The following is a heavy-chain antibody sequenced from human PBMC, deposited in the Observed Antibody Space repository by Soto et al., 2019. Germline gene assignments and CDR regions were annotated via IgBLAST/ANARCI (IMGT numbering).Heavy chain of an antibody. CDR2: IKYNGDS. V-gene: IGHV4-59*08. CDR1: GGSISNYY. J-gene: IGHJ6*02. Sequence: QVQFQEPGPGLVKPSETLSLTCTVSGGSISNYYCSWYRQPPGKGLEWIGYIKYNGDSAYTFSLKRRVTMSMDTSKTQFSLMLESVTATDTAVYYCARHGFGSLHGLVDVWGQGTTVIVSS. CDR3: ARHGFGSLHGLVDV. D-gene: IGHD3-10*01.